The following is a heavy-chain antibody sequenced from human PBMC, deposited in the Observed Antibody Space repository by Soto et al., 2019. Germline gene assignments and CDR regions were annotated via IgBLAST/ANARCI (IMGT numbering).Heavy chain of an antibody. CDR1: GFTFDDYA. D-gene: IGHD6-25*01. CDR2: IWWNSSSK. J-gene: IGHJ6*02. CDR3: ARDRAAKYYYYYYGMDV. V-gene: IGHV3-9*01. Sequence: GVSLRLSCTASGFTFDDYAMHWVRQAPGKGLEWVAGIWWNSSSKGYADSVKGRFTISRDNSKNTLYLQMYSLRAEDTAVYYCARDRAAKYYYYYYGMDVWRQGTTVTVSS.